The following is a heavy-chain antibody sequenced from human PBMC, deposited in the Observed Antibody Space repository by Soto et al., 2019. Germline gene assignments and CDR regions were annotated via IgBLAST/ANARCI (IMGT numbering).Heavy chain of an antibody. CDR1: GFTFSSYG. V-gene: IGHV3-33*01. D-gene: IGHD2-2*01. J-gene: IGHJ6*02. CDR3: ARADIVVVPAAHHYYYGMDV. Sequence: SGGSLRLSCAASGFTFSSYGMHWVRQAPGKGLEWVAVIWYDGSNKYYADSVKGRFTISRDNSKNTLYLQMNSLRAEDTAVYYCARADIVVVPAAHHYYYGMDVWGQGTTVTVSS. CDR2: IWYDGSNK.